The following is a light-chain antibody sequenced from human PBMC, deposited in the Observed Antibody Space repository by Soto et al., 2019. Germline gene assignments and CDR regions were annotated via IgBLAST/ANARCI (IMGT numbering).Light chain of an antibody. J-gene: IGKJ1*01. CDR2: DAS. CDR1: QSIGLA. Sequence: EIVLTQSPATLSLSPGERATLSCRASQSIGLAIAWYQHKPGQAPRLLIFDASQRATGIPARFRGSGSGTGFTFSISSLEPEDFAVYYCQQRTDRPPWTFGQGTKVESK. V-gene: IGKV3-11*01. CDR3: QQRTDRPPWT.